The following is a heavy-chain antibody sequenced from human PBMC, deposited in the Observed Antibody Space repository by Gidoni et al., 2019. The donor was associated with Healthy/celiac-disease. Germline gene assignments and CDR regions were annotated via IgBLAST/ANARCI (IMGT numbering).Heavy chain of an antibody. V-gene: IGHV4-34*01. CDR3: ARGRNNWNFGRSLISIDY. D-gene: IGHD1-20*01. J-gene: IGHJ4*02. CDR2: INHSGST. CDR1: GGSFSGYY. Sequence: QVQLQQWGAGLLKPSETLSLTCAVYGGSFSGYYWSWIRQPPGKGLEWIGEINHSGSTNYNPSLKSRVTISVDTSKNQFSLKLSSVTAADTAVYYCARGRNNWNFGRSLISIDYWGQGTLVTVSS.